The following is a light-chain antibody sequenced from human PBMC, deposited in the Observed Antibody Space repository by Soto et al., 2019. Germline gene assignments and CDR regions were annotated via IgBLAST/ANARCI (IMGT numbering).Light chain of an antibody. CDR3: SSYTSSSTLYV. CDR1: SSDVGAFNR. Sequence: QSALTQPASVSGSPGQSITISCTGTSSDVGAFNRVSWSQQHPGKAPKLMIYEVTKRPSGVSNRFSGSKSGNTASLTISGLQAEDEADYYCSSYTSSSTLYVFGTGTKLTVL. J-gene: IGLJ1*01. V-gene: IGLV2-14*01. CDR2: EVT.